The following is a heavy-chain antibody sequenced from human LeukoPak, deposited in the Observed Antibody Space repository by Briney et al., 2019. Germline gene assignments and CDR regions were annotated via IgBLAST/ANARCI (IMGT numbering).Heavy chain of an antibody. J-gene: IGHJ4*02. CDR2: ILSGGSP. V-gene: IGHV3-53*01. D-gene: IGHD3-22*01. CDR3: ARGRSGYYFDY. CDR1: GFTVSSNY. Sequence: GGSLRLSCAASGFTVSSNYMNWVRQAPGKGLEWVSVILSGGSPYYADSVKGRFTISRDISKNTLYLQMNSLRAEDTAVYYCARGRSGYYFDYWGRGTLVTVSS.